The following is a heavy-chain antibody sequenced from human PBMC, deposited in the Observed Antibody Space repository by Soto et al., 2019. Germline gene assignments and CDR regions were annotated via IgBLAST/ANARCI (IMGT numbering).Heavy chain of an antibody. CDR2: VGGSDTDK. V-gene: IGHV3-23*01. Sequence: ELQLLESGGGVVQPGGSLRLSCAASGFTFSAYAMSWVCQAPGKGLQWVSGVGGSDTDKHYADSVRGRFTVSRDNSKNTLYLQMNSLRADDTAVYYCAKDATAVNGVWDPFDMWGQGTEVTVSS. CDR3: AKDATAVNGVWDPFDM. D-gene: IGHD2-8*01. J-gene: IGHJ3*02. CDR1: GFTFSAYA.